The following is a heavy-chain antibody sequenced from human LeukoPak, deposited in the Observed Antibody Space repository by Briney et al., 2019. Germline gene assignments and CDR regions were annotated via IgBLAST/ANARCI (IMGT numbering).Heavy chain of an antibody. Sequence: SETLSLTCTVSGGSISSSSYYWGWIRQPPGKGLEWIGSIYYSGSTYYNPSLKSRVTISVDTSKNQFSLKLSSVTAADTAVYYCVSKHSSGCIDYWGQGTLVTVSS. CDR3: VSKHSSGCIDY. D-gene: IGHD6-19*01. CDR1: GGSISSSSYY. CDR2: IYYSGST. V-gene: IGHV4-39*01. J-gene: IGHJ4*02.